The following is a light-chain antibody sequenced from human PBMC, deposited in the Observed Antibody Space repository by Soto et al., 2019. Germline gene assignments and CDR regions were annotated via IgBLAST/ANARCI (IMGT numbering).Light chain of an antibody. V-gene: IGLV1-40*01. CDR1: SSNIGAGYD. CDR2: GNS. J-gene: IGLJ2*01. Sequence: QSVLTQPPSVSGAPGQRVTISCTGSSSNIGAGYDVHWYQQLPGTAPKLLIYGNSNRPSGVPDRFSGSKSGTSASLAITGLQAAAEADYYCQFYDSSHVVFGGGTKVTVL. CDR3: QFYDSSHVV.